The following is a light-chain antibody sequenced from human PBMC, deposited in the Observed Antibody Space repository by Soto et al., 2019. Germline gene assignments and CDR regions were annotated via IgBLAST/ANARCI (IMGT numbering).Light chain of an antibody. CDR2: GAS. J-gene: IGKJ5*01. V-gene: IGKV3-20*01. Sequence: EIVLTQSPGTLSLSPGERATLSGRATQSVSSSYLAWYQQKPGQAPRLLIYGASSRATGIPDRFSGSGSGTDFTLTISRLEPEDFAVYYCQQYGRLPITFGQGTRLEIK. CDR3: QQYGRLPIT. CDR1: QSVSSSY.